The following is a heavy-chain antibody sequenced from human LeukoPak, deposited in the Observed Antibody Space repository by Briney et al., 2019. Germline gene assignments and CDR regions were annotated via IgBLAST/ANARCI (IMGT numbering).Heavy chain of an antibody. V-gene: IGHV4-39*07. J-gene: IGHJ3*02. CDR2: IFYSGST. Sequence: SETLSLTCTVSGGSISSSSYYWGWIRQPPGKGLEWIGNIFYSGSTYYSPSLRSRVTISLDTSRNQFSLKLNSVTAADTAVYYCAKSNGYGLADIWGQGTMVTVSS. CDR1: GGSISSSSYY. CDR3: AKSNGYGLADI. D-gene: IGHD6-13*01.